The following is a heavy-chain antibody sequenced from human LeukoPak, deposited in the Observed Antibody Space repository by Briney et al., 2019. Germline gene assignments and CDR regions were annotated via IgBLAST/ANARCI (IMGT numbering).Heavy chain of an antibody. CDR3: ARDFSGY. D-gene: IGHD3-10*01. J-gene: IGHJ4*01. Sequence: GGSLRLSCVVSGATVNSNYMSWVRQAPGKGLEWVSVIYSGGSTYYADSVKGRFTISRDISKNTLYLQMNDLRAEVTAVYYCARDFSGYWGLGTLVTVSS. CDR2: IYSGGST. CDR1: GATVNSNY. V-gene: IGHV3-66*01.